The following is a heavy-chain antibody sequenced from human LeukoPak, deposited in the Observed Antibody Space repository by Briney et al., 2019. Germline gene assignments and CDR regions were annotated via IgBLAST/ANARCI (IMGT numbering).Heavy chain of an antibody. J-gene: IGHJ4*02. CDR2: IFYDGST. Sequence: HPSETLSLTCTVSGGSISVGNYYWGWIRQPPGKGLEWIGNIFYDGSTHYNPSLKSRVTISVDKSKNQFSLKLSSVTAADTAVYYCASRLGVISLRYWGQGTLVTVSS. CDR3: ASRLGVISLRY. V-gene: IGHV4-39*07. D-gene: IGHD3-16*01. CDR1: GGSISVGNYY.